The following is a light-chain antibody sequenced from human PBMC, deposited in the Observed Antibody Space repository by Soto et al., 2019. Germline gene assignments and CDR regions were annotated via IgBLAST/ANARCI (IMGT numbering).Light chain of an antibody. CDR3: SSYTSSRSHV. Sequence: QSALTQPASVSGSPGQSITISCTGTSSDVGGYNYVSWYQQHPGKAPKLMIYEVSNRPSGVSNRFSASKSGNTASLTISGLQAEDEADYYCSSYTSSRSHVVGTGTKLTVL. CDR1: SSDVGGYNY. CDR2: EVS. V-gene: IGLV2-14*01. J-gene: IGLJ1*01.